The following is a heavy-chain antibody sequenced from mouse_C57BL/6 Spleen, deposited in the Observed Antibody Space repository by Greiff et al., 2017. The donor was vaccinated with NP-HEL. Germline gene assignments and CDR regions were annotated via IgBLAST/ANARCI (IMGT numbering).Heavy chain of an antibody. CDR1: GYTFTSYT. J-gene: IGHJ4*01. V-gene: IGHV1-4*01. CDR2: INPSSGYT. CDR3: ARSVTKDYAMDY. Sequence: VQLQQSGAELARPGASVKMSCKASGYTFTSYTMHWVKQRPGQGLEWIGYINPSSGYTKYNQKFKDKATLTADKSSSTAYMQLSSLTSEDSAVYYCARSVTKDYAMDYWGQGTSVTVSS. D-gene: IGHD2-1*01.